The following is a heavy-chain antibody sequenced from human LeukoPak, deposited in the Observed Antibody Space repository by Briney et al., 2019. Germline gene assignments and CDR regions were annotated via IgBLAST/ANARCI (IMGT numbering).Heavy chain of an antibody. CDR2: TYDRAKWYN. CDR3: ARGLTSRYYFDY. V-gene: IGHV6-1*01. D-gene: IGHD4/OR15-4a*01. CDR1: GDSVSSNSAA. Sequence: SQTLSLTCAIAGDSVSSNSAAWNWIRQSPSRGLEWLGRTYDRAKWYNDYAVSARSRININPDKSTKQFSLQLNSVPPEDTAVYYCARGLTSRYYFDYWGQGTLVTVSS. J-gene: IGHJ4*02.